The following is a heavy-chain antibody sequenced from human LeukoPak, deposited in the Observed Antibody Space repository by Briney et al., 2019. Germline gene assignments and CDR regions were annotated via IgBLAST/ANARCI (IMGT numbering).Heavy chain of an antibody. D-gene: IGHD3-9*01. CDR3: ARVGKRYDILTGSRPPYYYYYMDV. J-gene: IGHJ6*03. CDR2: IYYSGST. CDR1: GGSISSYY. Sequence: PSETLSLTCTVSGGSISSYYWSWIRQPPGKGLEWIGYIYYSGSTNYNPSLKSRVTISVDTSKNQFSLKLSSVTAADTAVYYCARVGKRYDILTGSRPPYYYYYMDVWGKGTTVTISS. V-gene: IGHV4-59*01.